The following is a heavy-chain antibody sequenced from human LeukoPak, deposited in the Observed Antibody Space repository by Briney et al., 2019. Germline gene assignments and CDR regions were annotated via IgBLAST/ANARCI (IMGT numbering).Heavy chain of an antibody. D-gene: IGHD3-10*01. CDR1: GFTFSSYW. CDR2: IKQDGSEK. Sequence: GGSLRLSCAASGFTFSSYWMRWVRQAPGKGLEWVANIKQDGSEKYYVDSVKGRFTISRDNAKNSLCLQMNSLRAEDTAVYYCARVRVRGIITYYFDYWGQGTLVTVSS. J-gene: IGHJ4*02. V-gene: IGHV3-7*01. CDR3: ARVRVRGIITYYFDY.